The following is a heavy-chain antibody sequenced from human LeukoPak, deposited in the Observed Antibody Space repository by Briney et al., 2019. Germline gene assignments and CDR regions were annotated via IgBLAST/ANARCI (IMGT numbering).Heavy chain of an antibody. D-gene: IGHD2-2*01. CDR1: GGSISSYY. J-gene: IGHJ3*02. CDR3: AREGSYCSSTSCPTDDAFDI. V-gene: IGHV4-59*01. CDR2: IYYSGST. Sequence: SETLSLTCTVSGGSISSYYWTWIRQPPGKGLEWLGYIYYSGSTNYNPSLKSRVTISVDTSKNQFSLKLSSVTAADTAVYYCAREGSYCSSTSCPTDDAFDIWGQGTMVTVSS.